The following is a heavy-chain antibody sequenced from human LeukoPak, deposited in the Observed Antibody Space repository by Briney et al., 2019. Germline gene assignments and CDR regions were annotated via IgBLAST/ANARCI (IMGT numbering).Heavy chain of an antibody. CDR3: TRDLLRGYSYGCFEN. CDR1: GFTFSDYY. J-gene: IGHJ4*02. V-gene: IGHV3-11*06. Sequence: PGGSRRLSCAASGFTFSDYYMTWIRQAPGKGLECVSYISTSSGYTNYADSVKGRFTISRDNAKNSLYQQMNSLRAEDTAVYYCTRDLLRGYSYGCFENWGQGTLVTVSS. CDR2: ISTSSGYT. D-gene: IGHD5-18*01.